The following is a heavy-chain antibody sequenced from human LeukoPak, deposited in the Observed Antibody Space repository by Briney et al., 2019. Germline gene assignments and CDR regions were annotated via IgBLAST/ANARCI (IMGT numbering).Heavy chain of an antibody. CDR1: GFTFSSYG. V-gene: IGHV3-30*03. CDR3: ARGTYIVGLPDAFDI. Sequence: GGSPRLSCAASGFTFSSYGMHWVRQAPGKGLEWVAVISYDGSNKYYADSVKGRFTISRDNDKNSLYLQMNSLRPEDTAVYYCARGTYIVGLPDAFDIWGQGTMVTVSS. J-gene: IGHJ3*02. CDR2: ISYDGSNK. D-gene: IGHD1-26*01.